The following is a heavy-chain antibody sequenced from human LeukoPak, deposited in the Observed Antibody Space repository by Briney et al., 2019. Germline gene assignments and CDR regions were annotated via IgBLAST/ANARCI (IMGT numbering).Heavy chain of an antibody. CDR1: GFTFSNYG. D-gene: IGHD4-17*01. CDR2: INQDGSEK. J-gene: IGHJ4*02. Sequence: RPGGSLRLSCVASGFTFSNYGTYWVRQAPGKGLEWVANINQDGSEKHYADSVKGRFTISRDIAKNSLYLQMNSLRAEDTAVYYCARSYGAFSGPVAYWGQGTLVTLSS. V-gene: IGHV3-7*01. CDR3: ARSYGAFSGPVAY.